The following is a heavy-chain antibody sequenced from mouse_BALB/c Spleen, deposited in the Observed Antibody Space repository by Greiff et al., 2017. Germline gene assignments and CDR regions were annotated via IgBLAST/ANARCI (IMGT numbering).Heavy chain of an antibody. CDR3: ARAYGYDWYFDV. CDR1: GFTFSDFY. J-gene: IGHJ1*01. CDR2: SRNKANDYTT. V-gene: IGHV7-1*02. Sequence: EVKLMESGGGLVQPGGSLRLSCATSGFTFSDFYMEWVRQPPGKRLEWIAASRNKANDYTTEYSASVKGRFIVSRDTSQSILYLQMNALRAEDTAIYYCARAYGYDWYFDVWGAGTTVTVSS. D-gene: IGHD2-2*01.